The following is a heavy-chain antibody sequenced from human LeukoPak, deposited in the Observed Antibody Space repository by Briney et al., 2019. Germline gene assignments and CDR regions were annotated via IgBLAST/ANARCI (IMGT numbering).Heavy chain of an antibody. D-gene: IGHD3-3*01. CDR1: GFTFSSYS. CDR3: ARALDYDFWSGARGSSAFDI. CDR2: ISSSSSYI. V-gene: IGHV3-21*01. J-gene: IGHJ3*02. Sequence: GGSLRLSCAASGFTFSSYSMNWVRQAPGKGLECVASISSSSSYIYYADSVKGRFTISRDNAKNSLYLQMNSLRAEDTAVYYCARALDYDFWSGARGSSAFDIWGQGTMVTVSS.